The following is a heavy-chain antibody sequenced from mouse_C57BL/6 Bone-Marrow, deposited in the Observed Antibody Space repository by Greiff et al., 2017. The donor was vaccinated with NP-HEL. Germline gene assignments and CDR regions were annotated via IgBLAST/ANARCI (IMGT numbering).Heavy chain of an antibody. CDR3: ARQVYSKRAWFAY. Sequence: EVKLVESGGGLVQPGGSLKLSCAASGFTFSDYYMYWVRQTPEKRLEWVAYISNGGGSTYYPDTVKGRFTISRDNAKNTLYLQMSRLKSEDTAMYYCARQVYSKRAWFAYWGQGTLVTVSA. J-gene: IGHJ3*01. D-gene: IGHD2-5*01. CDR1: GFTFSDYY. CDR2: ISNGGGST. V-gene: IGHV5-12*01.